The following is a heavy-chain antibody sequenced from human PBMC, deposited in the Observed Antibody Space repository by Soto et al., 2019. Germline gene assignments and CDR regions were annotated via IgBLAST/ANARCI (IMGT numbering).Heavy chain of an antibody. CDR2: ISGDGSST. D-gene: IGHD3-22*01. Sequence: EVQLVESGGGLVQPGGSLRVSCAASGFTFSSYWMHWVRQVPGKGLVWVSRISGDGSSTSYADAVRGRFTISRDNAKNTLYLQMNSLRAEDTAIYYCARPRYDGSGTPFDHWGQGALVTVSA. V-gene: IGHV3-74*01. J-gene: IGHJ4*02. CDR3: ARPRYDGSGTPFDH. CDR1: GFTFSSYW.